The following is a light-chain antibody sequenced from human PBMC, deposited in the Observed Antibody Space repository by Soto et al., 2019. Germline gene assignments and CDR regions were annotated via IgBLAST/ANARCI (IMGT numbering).Light chain of an antibody. V-gene: IGKV3-15*01. Sequence: EIWMTQSPATLSVSPGESATLSCRASQSVSSNLAWHQQKPGQAPRILMYDASTRATGISARLRGSGYGTDLTISISRMETEDFEVYYCQQYASLPRTFGHGTKVDIK. CDR3: QQYASLPRT. CDR2: DAS. CDR1: QSVSSN. J-gene: IGKJ1*01.